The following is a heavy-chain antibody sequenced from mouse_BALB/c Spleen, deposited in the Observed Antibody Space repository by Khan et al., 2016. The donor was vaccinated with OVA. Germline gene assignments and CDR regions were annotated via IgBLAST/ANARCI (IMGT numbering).Heavy chain of an antibody. D-gene: IGHD2-2*01. CDR1: GYTFTSYY. Sequence: VQLQQSGAELVKPGASVKLSCKASGYTFTSYYMYWVKQRPGQGLEWIGEINPNNGGTNFNEKFKSKATLTVDKSSSTAYMQLSSLTSEDSAVYYCTRSGYGSFAYWGQATLVTVSA. V-gene: IGHV1S81*02. CDR3: TRSGYGSFAY. CDR2: INPNNGGT. J-gene: IGHJ3*01.